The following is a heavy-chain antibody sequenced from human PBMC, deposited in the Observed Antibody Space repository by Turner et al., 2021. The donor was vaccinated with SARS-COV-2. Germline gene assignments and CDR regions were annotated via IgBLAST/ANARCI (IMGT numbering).Heavy chain of an antibody. V-gene: IGHV3-23*01. J-gene: IGHJ6*03. Sequence: EAQLLESGGGLLQPGGSLRISCAASGFNFSSYAMCWVRQGPGKGLEWVSGISGSGTSTYYADSVKGRFTISRDNSKNTLYLQMNSLRAEDTAVYYCAKPLLHDYYFYNMDVWGKGTTVTVSS. CDR3: AKPLLHDYYFYNMDV. D-gene: IGHD2-15*01. CDR1: GFNFSSYA. CDR2: ISGSGTST.